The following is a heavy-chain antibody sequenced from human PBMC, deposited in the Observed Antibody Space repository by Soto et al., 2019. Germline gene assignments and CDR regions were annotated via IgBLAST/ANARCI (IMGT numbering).Heavy chain of an antibody. CDR2: ISVYNGNT. CDR1: GYTFTSHG. D-gene: IGHD3-22*01. CDR3: ARDFYYYDSSGYFDY. J-gene: IGHJ4*02. Sequence: GASVKVSCKASGYTFTSHGISWVRQAPGQGLEWMGWISVYNGNTNYAQNLQGRVTMTTDTSTSTAYMELRSLRSDDTAVYYCARDFYYYDSSGYFDYWGQGTLVTVSS. V-gene: IGHV1-18*01.